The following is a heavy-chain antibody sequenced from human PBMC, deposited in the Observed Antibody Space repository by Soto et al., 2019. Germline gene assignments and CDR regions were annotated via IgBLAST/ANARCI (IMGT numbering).Heavy chain of an antibody. CDR1: GGTFSSYA. CDR2: IIPIFGTA. V-gene: IGHV1-69*06. CDR3: ATSRASIAVAGETEYYFDY. Sequence: GASVKVSCKASGGTFSSYAISWVRQAPGQGLEWMGGIIPIFGTANYAQKFQGRVTITADKSTSTAHMELSRLRSDDTAVYYCATSRASIAVAGETEYYFDYWGQGTLVTVSS. D-gene: IGHD6-19*01. J-gene: IGHJ4*02.